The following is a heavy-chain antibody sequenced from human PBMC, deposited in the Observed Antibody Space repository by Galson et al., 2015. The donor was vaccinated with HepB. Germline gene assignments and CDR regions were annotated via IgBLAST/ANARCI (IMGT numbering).Heavy chain of an antibody. Sequence: SLRLSCAASGFTVSSNYMSWVRQPPGKGLEWVSIIYKGGSTFYSDSVKGRFTVSRDNSKNTVYLQMRSLRAEDTAVYYCARYGGRIFDYWGQGTLVTVSS. D-gene: IGHD4-23*01. CDR3: ARYGGRIFDY. J-gene: IGHJ4*02. CDR1: GFTVSSNY. V-gene: IGHV3-66*01. CDR2: IYKGGST.